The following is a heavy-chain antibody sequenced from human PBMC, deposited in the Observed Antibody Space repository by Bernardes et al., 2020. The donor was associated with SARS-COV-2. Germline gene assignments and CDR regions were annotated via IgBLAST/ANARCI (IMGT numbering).Heavy chain of an antibody. CDR1: GFSFTGYW. CDR3: ERKYGHSYGMDV. D-gene: IGHD3-10*01. J-gene: IGHJ6*02. V-gene: IGHV3-74*01. Sequence: WGSLSLACVASGFSFTGYWMHWVRQVPGKGLVWVSVVHPDGSTTIYADSVKGRFTISRDNAKNTLYLQMNSLRDEDTAVYYCERKYGHSYGMDVWGQGTTVTVSS. CDR2: VHPDGSTT.